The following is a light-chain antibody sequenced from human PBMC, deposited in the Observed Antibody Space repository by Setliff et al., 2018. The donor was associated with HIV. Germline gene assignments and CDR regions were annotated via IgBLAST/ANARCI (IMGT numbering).Light chain of an antibody. CDR3: QAWDSSSAACV. CDR2: QDN. J-gene: IGLJ1*01. V-gene: IGLV3-1*01. CDR1: NLGEKY. Sequence: ELTQPPSVSVSPGQTASITCSGDNLGEKYASWYQQKPGQSPVVVIYQDNKRPSGIPERFSGSNSGNTATLTISGTQAMDEADYYCQAWDSSSAACVFGTGTKVTVL.